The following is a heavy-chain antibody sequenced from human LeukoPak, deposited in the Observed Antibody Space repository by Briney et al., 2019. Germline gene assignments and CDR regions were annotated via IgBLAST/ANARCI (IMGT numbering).Heavy chain of an antibody. V-gene: IGHV6-1*01. D-gene: IGHD6-13*01. J-gene: IGHJ4*02. CDR2: TYYKSMWYT. Sequence: SQTLSLTCAISGDSVSSNSAAWNWIRQSPSRGLEWLGRTYYKSMWYTDYAVSVKSRITVNPDTSKNQFSLQLNSVTPEDTAVYYCAREPDQHLPPHFDYWGQGTLVTVSS. CDR3: AREPDQHLPPHFDY. CDR1: GDSVSSNSAA.